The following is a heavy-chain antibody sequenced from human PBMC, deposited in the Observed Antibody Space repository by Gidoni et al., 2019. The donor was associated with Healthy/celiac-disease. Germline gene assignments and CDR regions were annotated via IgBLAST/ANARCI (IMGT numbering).Heavy chain of an antibody. Sequence: EVQLVESGGGLVKPGGSLSLSCAASGFTFSSYSMNWVRQAQGKGLGLVSSISSSSSYIYYADSVKGRFTISRDNAKNSLYLQMNSLRAEDTAVYYCARTSSSRTRGYFDYWGQGTLVTVSS. CDR3: ARTSSSRTRGYFDY. D-gene: IGHD6-6*01. V-gene: IGHV3-21*01. J-gene: IGHJ4*02. CDR2: ISSSSSYI. CDR1: GFTFSSYS.